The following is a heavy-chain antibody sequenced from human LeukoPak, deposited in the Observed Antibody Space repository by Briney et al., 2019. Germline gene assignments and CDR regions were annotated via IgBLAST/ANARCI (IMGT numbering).Heavy chain of an antibody. Sequence: GGSLRLSCAASGFTVSSNYMSWVRQAPGKGLEWVSVIYSGGSTYYADSVKGRFTISRHNSKNTLYLQMNSLRAEDTAVYYCARLVKYSSYYYYYYGMDVWGQGTTVTVSS. V-gene: IGHV3-53*04. CDR2: IYSGGST. J-gene: IGHJ6*02. CDR3: ARLVKYSSYYYYYYGMDV. D-gene: IGHD6-6*01. CDR1: GFTVSSNY.